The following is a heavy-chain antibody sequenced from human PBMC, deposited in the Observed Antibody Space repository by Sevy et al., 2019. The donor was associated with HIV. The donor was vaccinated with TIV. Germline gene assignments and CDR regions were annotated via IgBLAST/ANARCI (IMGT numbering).Heavy chain of an antibody. CDR3: ARELGYSGYDYVDYYYYGMDV. Sequence: GESLKISCAASGFTFSSYAMHWVRQAPGKGLEWVAVISYDGSNKYYADSVKGRFTISRDNSKNTLYLQMNSLRAEDTAVYYCARELGYSGYDYVDYYYYGMDVWGQGTTVTVSS. D-gene: IGHD5-12*01. V-gene: IGHV3-30*04. J-gene: IGHJ6*02. CDR2: ISYDGSNK. CDR1: GFTFSSYA.